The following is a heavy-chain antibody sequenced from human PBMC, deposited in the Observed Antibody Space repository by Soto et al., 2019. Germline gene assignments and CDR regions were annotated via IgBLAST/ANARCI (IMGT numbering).Heavy chain of an antibody. CDR2: IYPGGSDT. V-gene: IGHV5-51*01. CDR1: GYNFAAYS. J-gene: IGHJ5*02. CDR3: ARQAAPYNWFDP. Sequence: GESLKISCKGSGYNFAAYSIGWVRQMPGKGLEWMGLIYPGGSDTRYSPSFQGQVTISVDKSISIAYLQWSSLKASDTAMYYCARQAAPYNWFDPWGQGTLVTVSS. D-gene: IGHD6-13*01.